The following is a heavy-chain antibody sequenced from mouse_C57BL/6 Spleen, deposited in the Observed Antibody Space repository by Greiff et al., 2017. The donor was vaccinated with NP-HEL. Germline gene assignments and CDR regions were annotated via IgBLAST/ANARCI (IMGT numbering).Heavy chain of an antibody. CDR3: ARDRGYGSPYFDD. Sequence: EVKLVESGGGLVKPGGSLKLSCAASGFTFSSYAMSWVRQTPEKRLEWVGTISDGGSYTYYPDNVKGRFTISRDNAKNNLYLQMSHLKSEDTAMYYCARDRGYGSPYFDDWGQGTTLTVSS. CDR1: GFTFSSYA. J-gene: IGHJ2*01. V-gene: IGHV5-4*01. CDR2: ISDGGSYT. D-gene: IGHD1-1*01.